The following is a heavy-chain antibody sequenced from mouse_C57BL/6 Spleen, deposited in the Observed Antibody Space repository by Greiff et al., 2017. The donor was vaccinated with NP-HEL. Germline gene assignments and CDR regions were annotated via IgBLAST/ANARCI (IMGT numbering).Heavy chain of an antibody. V-gene: IGHV5-17*01. CDR3: ARHGGYDGFAY. CDR2: ISSGSSTI. D-gene: IGHD2-2*01. J-gene: IGHJ3*01. CDR1: GFTFSDYG. Sequence: EVQLVESGGGLVKPGGSLKLSCAASGFTFSDYGMHWVRQAPEKGLEWVAYISSGSSTIYYADTVKGRFTISRDNAKNTLFLQMTSLRSEDTAMYYCARHGGYDGFAYWGQGTLVTVSA.